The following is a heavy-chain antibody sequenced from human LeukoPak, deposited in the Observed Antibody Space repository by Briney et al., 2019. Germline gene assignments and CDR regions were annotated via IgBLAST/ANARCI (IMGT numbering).Heavy chain of an antibody. CDR3: ATHGHTQWLSGMYFDL. V-gene: IGHV4-59*08. Sequence: SETLSLTCTVSGGSISSYYWSWIRQPPGKGLEWIGYIYYSGSTNYNPSLKSRVTISVDTSKNQFSLKLSSVTAADTAVYYCATHGHTQWLSGMYFDLWGRGTLVTVSS. D-gene: IGHD6-19*01. CDR1: GGSISSYY. J-gene: IGHJ2*01. CDR2: IYYSGST.